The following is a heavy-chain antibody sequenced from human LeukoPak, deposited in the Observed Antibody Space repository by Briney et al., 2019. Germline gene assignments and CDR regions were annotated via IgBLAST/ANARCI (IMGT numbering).Heavy chain of an antibody. CDR1: GYPFYTYG. CDR2: ISVYNGNT. D-gene: IGHD4-23*01. V-gene: IGHV1-18*01. J-gene: IGHJ4*02. Sequence: GASVKVSCKASGYPFYTYGISWVRQAPGQGLEWMGWISVYNGNTNYAQKLQGRLTLTTDTSTSSAYMELRSLRSDDTAMYYCARDSLTDYGGNIDYWGQGTLVTVSS. CDR3: ARDSLTDYGGNIDY.